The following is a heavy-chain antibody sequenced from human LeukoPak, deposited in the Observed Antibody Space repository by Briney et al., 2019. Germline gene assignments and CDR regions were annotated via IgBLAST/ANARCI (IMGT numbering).Heavy chain of an antibody. J-gene: IGHJ4*02. D-gene: IGHD3-10*01. CDR1: GFTFSSYW. CDR3: ARDGGGITMVRGVYYFDY. Sequence: PGGSLRLSCAASGFTFSSYWMHWVRQAPGKGLVWVSRINSDGSSTSYADSVKGRFTISRDNSKNTLYLQMNSLRAEDTAVYYCARDGGGITMVRGVYYFDYWGQGTLVTVSS. CDR2: INSDGSST. V-gene: IGHV3-74*01.